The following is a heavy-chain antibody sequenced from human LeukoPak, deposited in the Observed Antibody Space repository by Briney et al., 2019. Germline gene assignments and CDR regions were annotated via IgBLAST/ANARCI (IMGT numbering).Heavy chain of an antibody. CDR1: GYTFASYD. V-gene: IGHV1-8*01. CDR3: ARVYYDSSGYTAGGY. D-gene: IGHD3-22*01. Sequence: ASVKVSCKASGYTFASYDINWVRQATGQGLEWMGWMNPNSGNTGYAQKFQGRVTMTRNTSISTAYMELSSLRSEDTAVYYCARVYYDSSGYTAGGYWGQGTLVTVSS. J-gene: IGHJ4*02. CDR2: MNPNSGNT.